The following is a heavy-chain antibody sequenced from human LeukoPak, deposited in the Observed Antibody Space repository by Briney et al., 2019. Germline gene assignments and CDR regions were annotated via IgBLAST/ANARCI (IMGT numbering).Heavy chain of an antibody. CDR1: GGTFSSYA. Sequence: SVKVSCKASGGTFSSYAISWVRQAPGQGLEWMGGIIPILGTANYAQKFQGRVTIAADESTSTAYMELSSLRSEDTAVYYCARGEYYYDSSGYWVLDYWGQGTLVTVSS. V-gene: IGHV1-69*01. D-gene: IGHD3-22*01. CDR2: IIPILGTA. J-gene: IGHJ4*02. CDR3: ARGEYYYDSSGYWVLDY.